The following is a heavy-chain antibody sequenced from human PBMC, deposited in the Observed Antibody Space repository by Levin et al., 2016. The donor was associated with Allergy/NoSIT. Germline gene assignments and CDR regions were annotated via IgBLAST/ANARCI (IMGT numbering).Heavy chain of an antibody. D-gene: IGHD5-24*01. V-gene: IGHV4-34*01. CDR3: ARGLRYRGDGYRAYNWFDP. Sequence: SETLSLTCAVYGGSFSGYYWSWIRQPPGKGLEWIGEINHSGSTNYNPSLKSRVTISVDTSKNQFSLKLSSVTAADTAVYYCARGLRYRGDGYRAYNWFDPWGQGTLVTVSS. J-gene: IGHJ5*02. CDR2: INHSGST. CDR1: GGSFSGYY.